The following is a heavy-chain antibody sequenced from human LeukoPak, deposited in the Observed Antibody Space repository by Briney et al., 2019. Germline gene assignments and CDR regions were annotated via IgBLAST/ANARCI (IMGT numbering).Heavy chain of an antibody. CDR3: TTGTWYYDFWSGYYPSPFDY. CDR1: GFTFSNAW. Sequence: GGSLRLSCAASGFTFSNAWMSWVRQAPGKGLEWVGRIKSKTDGGTTDYAAPVKGRFTISRDDSKNTLYLQMNSLKTEDTAVYYCTTGTWYYDFWSGYYPSPFDYWGQGTLVTVSS. J-gene: IGHJ4*02. V-gene: IGHV3-15*01. CDR2: IKSKTDGGTT. D-gene: IGHD3-3*01.